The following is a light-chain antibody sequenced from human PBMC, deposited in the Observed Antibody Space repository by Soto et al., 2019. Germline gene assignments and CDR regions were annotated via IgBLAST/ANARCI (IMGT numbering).Light chain of an antibody. V-gene: IGLV1-40*01. CDR2: GNS. Sequence: QSVLTQPPSVSGAPGQRVTISCTGSSSNIGARYDVHWYQQLPRTAPKLLIYGNSNRPSGVPDRFSGIKSGTSASLAITGLQAEDEADYYCQSYDTSLSGYVFGTGTKVTVL. CDR3: QSYDTSLSGYV. CDR1: SSNIGARYD. J-gene: IGLJ1*01.